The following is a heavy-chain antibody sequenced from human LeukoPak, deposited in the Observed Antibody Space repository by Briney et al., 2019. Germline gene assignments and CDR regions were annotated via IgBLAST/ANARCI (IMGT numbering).Heavy chain of an antibody. CDR3: AKETPYSFVDY. J-gene: IGHJ4*02. Sequence: GVSVRLSCAASGFTFSSYDMRWVRQAPGKGLVWVLVISGSGDSTYYADSVKGRFTISKDNSKNTLYLQMNSLRADDTAVYSCAKETPYSFVDYWGQGTLVTVSS. V-gene: IGHV3-23*01. CDR1: GFTFSSYD. CDR2: ISGSGDST. D-gene: IGHD1-26*01.